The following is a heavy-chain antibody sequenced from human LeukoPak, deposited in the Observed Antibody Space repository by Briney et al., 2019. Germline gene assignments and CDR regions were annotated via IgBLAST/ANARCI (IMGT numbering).Heavy chain of an antibody. CDR2: ISSSGSTI. V-gene: IGHV3-48*01. CDR3: AKADDAVRYYDILTGYYDY. J-gene: IGHJ4*02. Sequence: PGGSLRLSCAASGFTLSSYSMNWVRQAPGGGLEWVSYISSSGSTIYYGDSVKGRFTISRDNAKKSLYLQMNSLGVEDTAVYYCAKADDAVRYYDILTGYYDYWGQGTLVTVSS. CDR1: GFTLSSYS. D-gene: IGHD3-9*01.